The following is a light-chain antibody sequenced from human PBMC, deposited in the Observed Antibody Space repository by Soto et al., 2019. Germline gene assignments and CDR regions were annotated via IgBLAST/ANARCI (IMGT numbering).Light chain of an antibody. CDR1: SSNIGNNY. V-gene: IGLV1-47*02. J-gene: IGLJ2*01. CDR2: GNN. Sequence: QAVVTQPPSASGTPGQRVTISCFGSSSNIGNNYVYWYQHLPGTAPKLIIYGNNMRPSGVPDRLSGSKSGTSASLAISGLRSEDEADYYCATWDDSLSGVVSGGGTKLTVL. CDR3: ATWDDSLSGVV.